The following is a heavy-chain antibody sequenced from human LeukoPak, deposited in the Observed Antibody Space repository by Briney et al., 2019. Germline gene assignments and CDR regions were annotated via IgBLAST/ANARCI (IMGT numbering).Heavy chain of an antibody. CDR1: GGSISSSSYY. Sequence: SETLSLTCTVSGGSISSSSYYWGWIRQPPGKGLEWIGSIYYSGSTYYNPSLKSRVTISVDTSKNQFSLKLSSVTAADTAVYYCGLGSQQGTASYYYYMDVWGKGTTVTVSS. CDR2: IYYSGST. V-gene: IGHV4-39*01. J-gene: IGHJ6*03. D-gene: IGHD1-14*01. CDR3: GLGSQQGTASYYYYMDV.